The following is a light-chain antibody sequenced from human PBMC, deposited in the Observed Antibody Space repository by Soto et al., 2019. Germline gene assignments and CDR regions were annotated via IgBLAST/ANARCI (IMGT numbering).Light chain of an antibody. CDR1: SSDVGSYNR. J-gene: IGLJ1*01. Sequence: QPVLTKPPSVSGSPGQSVAVSCTGTSSDVGSYNRVSWYQQPPGTAPKLIIYEVNNRPSGVPDRFSGSKSGNTASLTISGLQAEDEADYYCSSFTTSTTYVFGTGTKVTVL. CDR2: EVN. V-gene: IGLV2-18*02. CDR3: SSFTTSTTYV.